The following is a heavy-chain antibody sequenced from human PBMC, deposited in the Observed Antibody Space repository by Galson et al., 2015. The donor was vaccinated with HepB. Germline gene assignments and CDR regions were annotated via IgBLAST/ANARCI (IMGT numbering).Heavy chain of an antibody. J-gene: IGHJ6*02. CDR3: ARVSFWSGYYFSDYYYYGMDV. D-gene: IGHD3-3*01. V-gene: IGHV4-34*01. Sequence: SETLSLTCAVYGGSFSGYYWSWIRQPPGKGLEWIGEINHSGSTNYNPSLKSRVTISVDTSKNQFSLKLSSVTAADTAVYYCARVSFWSGYYFSDYYYYGMDVWGQGTTVTVSS. CDR1: GGSFSGYY. CDR2: INHSGST.